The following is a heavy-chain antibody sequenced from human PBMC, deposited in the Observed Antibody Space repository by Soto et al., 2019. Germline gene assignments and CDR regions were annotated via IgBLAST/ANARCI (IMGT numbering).Heavy chain of an antibody. J-gene: IGHJ4*02. V-gene: IGHV1-18*01. Sequence: ASVKVSCKASGYTFTSYGISWVRQAPGQGLEWMGWISAYNGNTNYAQKLQGRVTMTTDTSTSTAYMELRSLRSDDTAVYYCAGLRYYYDSSGYSRYYFDYWGQGTLVTVSS. CDR2: ISAYNGNT. CDR3: AGLRYYYDSSGYSRYYFDY. D-gene: IGHD3-22*01. CDR1: GYTFTSYG.